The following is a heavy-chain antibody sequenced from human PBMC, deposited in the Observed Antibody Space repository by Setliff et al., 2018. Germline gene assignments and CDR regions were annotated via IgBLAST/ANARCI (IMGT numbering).Heavy chain of an antibody. Sequence: ASVKVSCKASGGTFSRYAINWVRQAPGQGLEWMGGIIPIFGTANYAQKFQGRVTITTDDSTNTAYMELSSLRSEDTAVYFCAREGVDTRSSTDYRYYMDVWGKGTTVTVSS. CDR3: AREGVDTRSSTDYRYYMDV. J-gene: IGHJ6*03. V-gene: IGHV1-69*05. CDR2: IIPIFGTA. CDR1: GGTFSRYA. D-gene: IGHD5-18*01.